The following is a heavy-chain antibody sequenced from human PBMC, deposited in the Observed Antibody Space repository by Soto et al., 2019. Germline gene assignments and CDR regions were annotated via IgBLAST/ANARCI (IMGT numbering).Heavy chain of an antibody. V-gene: IGHV3-23*01. CDR2: IDDGGAGT. Sequence: RRLSCEASGFTFINYAMSWVRQAPGKGLEWVSGIDDGGAGTYYADSMKGRFTISRDNSKNTLYLQMNGLRVEDTAVYYCAKDVYRSATMPCFETWGQGTLVSVSS. CDR1: GFTFINYA. J-gene: IGHJ5*02. D-gene: IGHD2-2*01. CDR3: AKDVYRSATMPCFET.